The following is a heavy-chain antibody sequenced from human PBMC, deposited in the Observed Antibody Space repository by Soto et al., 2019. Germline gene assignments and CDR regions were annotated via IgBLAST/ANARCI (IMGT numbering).Heavy chain of an antibody. CDR3: AHTYDSGWFNWFDP. Sequence: QITLKESGPTLVKPTQTLTLTCTFSGFSLSTSGVGVGWIRQPPGKALEWLALIYWDDDKRYSPSLKTRRTITKDTSKNQVVLTMTNMDPVYTATYYCAHTYDSGWFNWFDPWGQGTLVTVSS. J-gene: IGHJ5*02. CDR1: GFSLSTSGVG. CDR2: IYWDDDK. V-gene: IGHV2-5*02. D-gene: IGHD6-19*01.